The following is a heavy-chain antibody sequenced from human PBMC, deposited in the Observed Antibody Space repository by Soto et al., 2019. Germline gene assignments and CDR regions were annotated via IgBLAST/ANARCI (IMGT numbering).Heavy chain of an antibody. D-gene: IGHD1-20*01. CDR2: LSSGGRT. CDR3: ATNNTPGGMDV. V-gene: IGHV3-53*01. CDR1: GFTVSANY. Sequence: GGSLRLSCAASGFTVSANYMGWVRLAPGRGLEWVSVLSSGGRTYYPDSVEGRFTISGDNSKNTVYLQMHSLRAEDTAVYYCATNNTPGGMDVWGQGTTVTVSS. J-gene: IGHJ6*02.